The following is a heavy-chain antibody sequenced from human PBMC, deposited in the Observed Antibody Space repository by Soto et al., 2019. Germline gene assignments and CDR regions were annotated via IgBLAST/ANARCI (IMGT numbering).Heavy chain of an antibody. Sequence: QVELVESGGGVVQPGKSLRLSCAASGFTFSSYAMHWVRQAPGKGLEWVAVIFHDGTDEYYADSVKGRLTVSRDNSKNALNPHMNSLKPEDTAVYYCATAYTYGPDAFDIWGQGTMVTVTS. CDR1: GFTFSSYA. J-gene: IGHJ3*02. CDR3: ATAYTYGPDAFDI. CDR2: IFHDGTDE. D-gene: IGHD5-18*01. V-gene: IGHV3-30-3*01.